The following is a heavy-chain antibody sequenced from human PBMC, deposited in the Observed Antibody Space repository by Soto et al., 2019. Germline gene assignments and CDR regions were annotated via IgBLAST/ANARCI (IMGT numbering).Heavy chain of an antibody. V-gene: IGHV1-18*01. D-gene: IGHD3-3*01. CDR3: ARGEGVTIFGVVIIPPDYYYGMDV. J-gene: IGHJ6*02. CDR1: GYTFTSYG. Sequence: ASVQVSCKASGYTFTSYGISWVRQATGQGLEWMGWISAYNGNTNYAQKLQGRVTMTTDTSTSTAYMELRSLRSDDTAVYYCARGEGVTIFGVVIIPPDYYYGMDVWGQGTTVTVSS. CDR2: ISAYNGNT.